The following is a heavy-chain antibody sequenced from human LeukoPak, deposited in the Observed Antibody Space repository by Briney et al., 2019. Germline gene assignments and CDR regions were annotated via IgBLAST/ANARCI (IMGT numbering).Heavy chain of an antibody. D-gene: IGHD3-3*01. Sequence: PGGSLRLSGAASGFTFSSYAMHWVRQAPGKGLEWVAVISYDGSNKYYADSVKGRFTISRDNSKNTLYLQMNSLRAEDTAVYYCARDRRDFWSGYLDYWGQGTLVTVSS. CDR1: GFTFSSYA. J-gene: IGHJ4*02. CDR3: ARDRRDFWSGYLDY. CDR2: ISYDGSNK. V-gene: IGHV3-30-3*01.